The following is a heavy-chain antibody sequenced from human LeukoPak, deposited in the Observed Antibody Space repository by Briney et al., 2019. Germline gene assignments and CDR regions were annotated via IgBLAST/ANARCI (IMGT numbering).Heavy chain of an antibody. Sequence: KTSETLSLTCTVSGGSISSSSYYWSWIRQPAGKGLEWIGRIYTSGSTNYNPSLKSRVTMSVDTSKNQFSLKLSSVTAADTAVYYCARGPYYYDSSGYYDLLRYYFDYWGQGTLVTVSS. D-gene: IGHD3-22*01. CDR3: ARGPYYYDSSGYYDLLRYYFDY. CDR1: GGSISSSSYY. J-gene: IGHJ4*02. CDR2: IYTSGST. V-gene: IGHV4-61*02.